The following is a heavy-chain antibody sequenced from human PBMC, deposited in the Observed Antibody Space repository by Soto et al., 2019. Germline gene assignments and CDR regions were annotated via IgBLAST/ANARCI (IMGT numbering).Heavy chain of an antibody. CDR1: GGSVSSGNSY. CDR3: ARVLSAVTAPHWFDS. J-gene: IGHJ5*01. D-gene: IGHD2-21*02. Sequence: QIQLQESGPGLVKPSQTLSLTCTVTGGSVSSGNSYWSWIRQLPGQGLEWIGYIYHSGTTYSNPSLKSRLTPPVDTSKTLFSLKLSSVPAADTAVYYCARVLSAVTAPHWFDSWGQGTLVTVSS. V-gene: IGHV4-31*03. CDR2: IYHSGTT.